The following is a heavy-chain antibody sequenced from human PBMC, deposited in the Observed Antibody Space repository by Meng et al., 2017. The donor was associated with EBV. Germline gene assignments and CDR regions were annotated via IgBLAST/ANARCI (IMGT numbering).Heavy chain of an antibody. J-gene: IGHJ4*02. D-gene: IGHD2/OR15-2a*01. CDR1: GVSFTSGAYH. CDR3: AKSRSSTPGIVDD. Sequence: VQLQESGPGLVKPSETLSLTCIVSGVSFTSGAYHWSWIRQSPGKGLEWIGYIYDTGITIYNPSLKSRVTISLETSKNQFSLKVNSVTTADTAVYYCAKSRSSTPGIVDDWGQGTLVTVSS. CDR2: IYDTGIT. V-gene: IGHV4-61*08.